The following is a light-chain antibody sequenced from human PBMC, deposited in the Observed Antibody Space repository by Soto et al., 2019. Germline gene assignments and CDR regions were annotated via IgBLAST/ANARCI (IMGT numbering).Light chain of an antibody. CDR1: QSISSW. Sequence: DIRITKSPSTLSASKGDRVTITCRASQSISSWLAWYQQKPGKAPKLLIYDASSLESGVPSRFSGSGSGTEFTLTISSLQPDDFATYYCQQYNSYSTWTFGQGTKVDI. CDR3: QQYNSYSTWT. J-gene: IGKJ1*01. V-gene: IGKV1-5*01. CDR2: DAS.